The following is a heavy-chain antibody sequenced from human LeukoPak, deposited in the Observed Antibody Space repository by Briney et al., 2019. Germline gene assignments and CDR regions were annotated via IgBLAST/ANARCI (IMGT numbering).Heavy chain of an antibody. CDR3: ATGNYYDSRGYYTFGH. D-gene: IGHD3-22*01. CDR1: GFAFNKYW. J-gene: IGHJ4*02. V-gene: IGHV3-74*01. CDR2: INGDGSTT. Sequence: GGSLRLSCAASGFAFNKYWMHWVRQTPGKGLVWVSRINGDGSTTSYTDSVKGGFTISRDNAKNTLYLQMSSLRAEDTAVYYCATGNYYDSRGYYTFGHWGQGTLVTVSS.